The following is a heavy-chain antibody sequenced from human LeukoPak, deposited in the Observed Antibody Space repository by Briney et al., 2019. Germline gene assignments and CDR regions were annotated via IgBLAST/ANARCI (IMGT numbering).Heavy chain of an antibody. J-gene: IGHJ4*02. D-gene: IGHD6-13*01. Sequence: PGGSLRLSCAASGFTFSSYWMSWVRQAPGKGLEWVANMKYDGSEKYHVDSVKGRFTISRDNAKNSLYLQMNSLRAEDTAVYYCARDIEAAGLFLDYWGQGTLVTVSS. CDR1: GFTFSSYW. CDR2: MKYDGSEK. CDR3: ARDIEAAGLFLDY. V-gene: IGHV3-7*01.